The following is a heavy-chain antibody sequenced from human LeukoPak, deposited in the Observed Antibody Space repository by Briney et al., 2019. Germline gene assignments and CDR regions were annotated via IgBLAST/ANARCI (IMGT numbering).Heavy chain of an antibody. D-gene: IGHD6-13*01. CDR1: GFTFSSYA. Sequence: GGSLRLSCAASGFTFSSYAMSWVRQAPGKGLEWVSAIIGSGGSTYYADSVKGRFTISRDNSKNTLYLQMNSLRAEDTAVYYCAKAGRGIAAAGTAPFDYWGKGTLVTVSS. CDR2: IIGSGGST. J-gene: IGHJ4*02. CDR3: AKAGRGIAAAGTAPFDY. V-gene: IGHV3-23*01.